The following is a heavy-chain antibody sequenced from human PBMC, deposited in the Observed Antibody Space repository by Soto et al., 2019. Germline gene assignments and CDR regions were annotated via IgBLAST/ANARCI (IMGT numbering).Heavy chain of an antibody. V-gene: IGHV3-30*18. CDR1: GFTFSNYG. CDR2: ILYDGNKK. J-gene: IGHJ6*02. Sequence: QVQLVESGGGVVQPGRSLRLSCAASGFTFSNYGMHWVRQAPGKGLEWVAVILYDGNKKYYADSVKGRFTISRDNSKNTLYLQMDSLRAEDTAVYYCANDEVFVEVVARDYYGMDVWGQGTTVTVSS. D-gene: IGHD2-15*01. CDR3: ANDEVFVEVVARDYYGMDV.